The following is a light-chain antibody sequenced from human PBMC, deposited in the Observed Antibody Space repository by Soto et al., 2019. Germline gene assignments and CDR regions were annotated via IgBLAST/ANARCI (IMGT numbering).Light chain of an antibody. CDR2: GAS. V-gene: IGKV3-20*01. CDR1: QSASTN. CDR3: QQYGSSPPWT. Sequence: EVVMTQSPSTLSGSPGERVTLSCRSSQSASTNLAWYQQKPGQAPRLLIYGASTRATGIPARFSGSGSGTDFTLTISRLEPEDFAVYFCQQYGSSPPWTFGQGTRLEI. J-gene: IGKJ5*01.